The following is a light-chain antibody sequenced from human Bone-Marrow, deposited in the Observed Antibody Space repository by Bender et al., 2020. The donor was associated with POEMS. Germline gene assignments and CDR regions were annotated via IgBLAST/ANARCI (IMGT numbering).Light chain of an antibody. J-gene: IGLJ3*02. Sequence: QSALSQPASVSGSPGQSITISCSGTISDIRIYNVVSWYQQHPGKAPKLIIYDVYNRPSGVSHRFSASKSGSAAFLTISGLQAEDEADYYCISYTSSGAWVFGGGTKVTVL. V-gene: IGLV2-14*03. CDR3: ISYTSSGAWV. CDR2: DVY. CDR1: ISDIRIYNV.